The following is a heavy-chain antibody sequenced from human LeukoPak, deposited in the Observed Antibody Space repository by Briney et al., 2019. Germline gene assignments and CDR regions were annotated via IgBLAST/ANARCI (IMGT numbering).Heavy chain of an antibody. CDR1: GGSISSYY. V-gene: IGHV4-4*07. CDR2: IYTSGST. D-gene: IGHD2-2*01. J-gene: IGHJ6*03. Sequence: PSETLSLTCTVSGGSISSYYWSWIRQPAGKGLEWIGRIYTSGSTNYNPSLKSRVTMSVDTSKNQFSLKLSSVTAADTAVYYCAASDIVVVPAASSHYYYMDVWGKGTTVTVSS. CDR3: AASDIVVVPAASSHYYYMDV.